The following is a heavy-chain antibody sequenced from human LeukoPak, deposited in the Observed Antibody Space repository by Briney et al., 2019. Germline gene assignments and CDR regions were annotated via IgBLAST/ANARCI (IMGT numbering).Heavy chain of an antibody. V-gene: IGHV1-46*01. CDR2: INPSGGST. Sequence: ASVKVSCKASGYTFTSYYMHWVRQAPGQGLEWMGIINPSGGSTSYAQKFQGRVTMTRDMSTSTVYMELSSLRSEDTAVYYCARGPQAMVRGSYYFWFDPWGQGTLVTVSS. CDR3: ARGPQAMVRGSYYFWFDP. J-gene: IGHJ5*02. D-gene: IGHD3-10*01. CDR1: GYTFTSYY.